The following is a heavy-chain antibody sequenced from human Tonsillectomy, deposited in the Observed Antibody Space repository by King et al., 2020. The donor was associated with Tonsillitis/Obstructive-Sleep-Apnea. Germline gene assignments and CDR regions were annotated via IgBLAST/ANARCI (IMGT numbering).Heavy chain of an antibody. CDR1: GYSFTTYW. D-gene: IGHD3-9*01. CDR3: ARHGDISAPYDAFDI. Sequence: QLVQSGAEVIKPGESLRISCKGSGYSFTTYWISWVRQMPGKGLEWMGRIDPSDSYTNYSPSFQGHVTISADNTISTAYLHWSSLKASDTAMYYCARHGDISAPYDAFDIWGQGTMVTVSS. CDR2: IDPSDSYT. V-gene: IGHV5-10-1*01. J-gene: IGHJ3*02.